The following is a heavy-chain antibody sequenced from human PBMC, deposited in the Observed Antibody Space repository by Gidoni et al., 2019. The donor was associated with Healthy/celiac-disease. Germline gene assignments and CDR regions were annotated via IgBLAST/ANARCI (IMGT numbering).Heavy chain of an antibody. Sequence: STNYNPSLKSRVTISVDTSKNQFSLKLSSVTAADTAVYYCARAYYYDSSGYYRPLYYYGMDVWGQGTTVTVSS. D-gene: IGHD3-22*01. CDR2: ST. CDR3: ARAYYYDSSGYYRPLYYYGMDV. V-gene: IGHV4-4*09. J-gene: IGHJ6*02.